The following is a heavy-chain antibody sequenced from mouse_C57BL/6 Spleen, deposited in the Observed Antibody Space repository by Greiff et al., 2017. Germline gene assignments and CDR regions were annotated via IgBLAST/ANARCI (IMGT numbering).Heavy chain of an antibody. J-gene: IGHJ4*01. D-gene: IGHD2-1*01. Sequence: QVQLQQPGTELVKPGASVTLSCKASGYTFTSYWMHWVKQRPGQGLEWIGNITPRNGGPNYNEQFKSKATMTVDKSPSTANMQLSRLTSEDTAFYYCARSGYGNYYYAMDYGGKGTSVTVSS. CDR1: GYTFTSYW. CDR3: ARSGYGNYYYAMDY. V-gene: IGHV1-53*01. CDR2: ITPRNGGP.